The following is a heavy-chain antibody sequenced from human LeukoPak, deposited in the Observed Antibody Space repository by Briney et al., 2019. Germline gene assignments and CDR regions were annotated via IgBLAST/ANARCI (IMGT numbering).Heavy chain of an antibody. V-gene: IGHV3-21*01. J-gene: IGHJ6*04. CDR3: ARDGYYGSGSYSYYHGMDV. CDR2: ISSSSSYI. Sequence: GGSLRLSCAASGFTFSSYSMNWVRQAPGKGLEWVSSISSSSSYIYYADSVKGRFTISRDNAKNSLYLQMNSLRAEDTAVYYCARDGYYGSGSYSYYHGMDVWGKGTTVTVSS. CDR1: GFTFSSYS. D-gene: IGHD3-10*01.